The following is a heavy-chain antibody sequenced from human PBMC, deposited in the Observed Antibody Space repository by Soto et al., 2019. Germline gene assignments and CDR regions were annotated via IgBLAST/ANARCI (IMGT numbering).Heavy chain of an antibody. V-gene: IGHV3-23*01. CDR2: ISGSGDST. CDR1: GFTFGSYA. CDR3: AKARAQYYDFWSGYPVDY. D-gene: IGHD3-3*01. Sequence: GGSLRLSCAASGFTFGSYAMSWVRQAPGKGLEWVSAISGSGDSTYYADSVKGRFTISRDNSKNTLYLQMNSLRAEDTAVYYCAKARAQYYDFWSGYPVDYWGQGTLVTVSS. J-gene: IGHJ4*02.